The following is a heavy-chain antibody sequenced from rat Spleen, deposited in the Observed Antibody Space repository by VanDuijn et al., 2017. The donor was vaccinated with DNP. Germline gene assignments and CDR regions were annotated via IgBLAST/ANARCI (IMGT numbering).Heavy chain of an antibody. V-gene: IGHV3-3*01. D-gene: IGHD1-1*01. Sequence: EVQLQESGPGLVKPSQSLSLTCSVTGYSISSSYRWSWIRKFPGNKLEWMVYINSAGSTNYNPSLKSRISITRDTSKNQFFLQVNSVISEDTATYYCARSGYSSGGSWFAYWGQGTLVTVSS. J-gene: IGHJ3*01. CDR3: ARSGYSSGGSWFAY. CDR1: GYSISSSYR. CDR2: INSAGST.